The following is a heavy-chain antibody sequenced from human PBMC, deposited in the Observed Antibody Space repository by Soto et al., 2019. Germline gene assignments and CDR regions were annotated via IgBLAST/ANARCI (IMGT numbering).Heavy chain of an antibody. Sequence: GGSLRLSCAASGFTFSSYGMHWVRQAPGKGLEWVAVIWYDGSNKYHADSVKGRFTISRDNSKNTLYLQMNSLRAEDTAVYYCAREGSVGVTSGWPLDSGGQGTLVTGS. CDR3: AREGSVGVTSGWPLDS. V-gene: IGHV3-33*01. CDR1: GFTFSSYG. J-gene: IGHJ4*02. D-gene: IGHD1-26*01. CDR2: IWYDGSNK.